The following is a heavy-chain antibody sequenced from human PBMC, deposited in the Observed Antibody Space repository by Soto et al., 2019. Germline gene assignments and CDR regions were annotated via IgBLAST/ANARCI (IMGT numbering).Heavy chain of an antibody. CDR1: GYTFTSYA. J-gene: IGHJ4*02. CDR3: SRGFGYKWNLIDY. D-gene: IGHD1-20*01. CDR2: VNAGNGNT. V-gene: IGHV1-3*01. Sequence: QVQLVQSGAEVKKPGASVKVSCTASGYTFTSYAIHWVRQAPGQRLEWMGWVNAGNGNTKYSQKLQGRVTITRDTSASTAHMEPSSLRSEDTAGYLLSRGFGYKWNLIDYWGQGTLVTVSS.